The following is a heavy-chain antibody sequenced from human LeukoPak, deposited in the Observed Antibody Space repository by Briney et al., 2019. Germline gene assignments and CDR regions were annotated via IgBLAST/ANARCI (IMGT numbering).Heavy chain of an antibody. Sequence: PSETLSLTCTVSGGSISSSSYYWGWIRQPPGKGLEWIGSIYYSGSTYYNPSLKSRVTISVDTSKNQFSLKLSSVTAADTAVYYCARVMGYSRVVDAFDIWGQGTMVTVSS. J-gene: IGHJ3*02. CDR2: IYYSGST. CDR3: ARVMGYSRVVDAFDI. D-gene: IGHD5-18*01. V-gene: IGHV4-39*07. CDR1: GGSISSSSYY.